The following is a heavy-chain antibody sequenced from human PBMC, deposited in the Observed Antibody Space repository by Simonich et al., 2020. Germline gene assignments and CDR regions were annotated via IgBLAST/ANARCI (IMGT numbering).Heavy chain of an antibody. J-gene: IGHJ6*03. CDR1: GFTFSSYS. Sequence: EVQLVESGGGLVKPGGSLRLSCAASGFTFSSYSMNWVRQAPGKGVEWVSSNSSSSSYIYYADSVKGRFTISRDNAKNSLYLQMNSLRAEDTAVYYCARVLSSYYYYYMDVWGKGTTVTVSS. CDR2: NSSSSSYI. V-gene: IGHV3-21*01. D-gene: IGHD6-6*01. CDR3: ARVLSSYYYYYMDV.